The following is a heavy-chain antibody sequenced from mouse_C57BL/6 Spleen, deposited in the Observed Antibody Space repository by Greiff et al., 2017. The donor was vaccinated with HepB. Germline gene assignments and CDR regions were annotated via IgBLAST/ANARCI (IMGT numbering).Heavy chain of an antibody. CDR1: GYAFSSSW. V-gene: IGHV1-82*01. CDR2: IYPGDGDT. D-gene: IGHD3-2*02. CDR3: ARGLTAQGYYFDY. J-gene: IGHJ2*01. Sequence: QVQLQQSGPELVKPGASVKISCKASGYAFSSSWMNWVKQRPGKGLEWIGRIYPGDGDTNYNGKFKGKATLTADKSSSTAYMQLSSLTSEDSAVYFCARGLTAQGYYFDYWGQGTTLTVSS.